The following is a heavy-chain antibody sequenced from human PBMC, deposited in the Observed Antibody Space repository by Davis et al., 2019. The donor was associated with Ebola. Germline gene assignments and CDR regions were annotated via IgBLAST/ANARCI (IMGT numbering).Heavy chain of an antibody. CDR3: ARGALVATIKYNWFDP. CDR2: ISSNGGST. J-gene: IGHJ5*02. Sequence: GESLKISCSAYGFTFGDYAMSWVRQAPGKGLEYVSAISSNGGSTYYANSVKGRFIISRDNSKNTLYLQMGSLRAEDMAVYYCARGALVATIKYNWFDPWGQGTLVTVSS. V-gene: IGHV3-64*01. CDR1: GFTFGDYA. D-gene: IGHD5-12*01.